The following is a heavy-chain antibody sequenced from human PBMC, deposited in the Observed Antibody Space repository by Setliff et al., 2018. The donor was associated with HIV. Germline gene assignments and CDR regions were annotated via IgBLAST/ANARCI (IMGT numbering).Heavy chain of an antibody. V-gene: IGHV3-48*04. CDR2: ITSSSDTI. Sequence: GGSLRLSCAASGFTFSSYSMSWVRQAPGKGLEWVSYITSSSDTIYYADSVKGRFTISRDNAKNSLYLQMNSLRAEDTAVYYCTRDYAFDWNSVMDVWGKGTTVTVSS. CDR3: TRDYAFDWNSVMDV. CDR1: GFTFSSYS. D-gene: IGHD1-7*01. J-gene: IGHJ6*03.